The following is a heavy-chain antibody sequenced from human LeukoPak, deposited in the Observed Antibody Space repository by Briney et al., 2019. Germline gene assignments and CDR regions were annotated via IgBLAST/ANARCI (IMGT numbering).Heavy chain of an antibody. Sequence: PGGSLRLSCAASGFTYTNYWVSWFRQAPGQGLEWVASIKQDGSERYYVDSVKGRFTISRDNAKYSRFLQLSSLRVEDTAVYYCARGSMHVYHLYTDYWGQGTLVTVSS. J-gene: IGHJ4*02. CDR2: IKQDGSER. V-gene: IGHV3-7*01. CDR1: GFTYTNYW. D-gene: IGHD3-16*01. CDR3: ARGSMHVYHLYTDY.